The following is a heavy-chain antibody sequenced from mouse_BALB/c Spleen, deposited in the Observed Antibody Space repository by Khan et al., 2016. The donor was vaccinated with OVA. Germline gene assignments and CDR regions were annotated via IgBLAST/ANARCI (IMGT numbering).Heavy chain of an antibody. Sequence: VQLKQSGTELVRPGALVRLSCTASGFNIKDYYIHWVKQRPDQGLEWIGWIDPENGNTIYDPKFQGKASITADTSSNTAYLQLSSLTSEDTAVDYGPGAILLYFDYWGQGTTLTVSS. CDR2: IDPENGNT. V-gene: IGHV14-1*02. J-gene: IGHJ2*01. CDR3: PGAILLYFDY. CDR1: GFNIKDYY. D-gene: IGHD6-1*01.